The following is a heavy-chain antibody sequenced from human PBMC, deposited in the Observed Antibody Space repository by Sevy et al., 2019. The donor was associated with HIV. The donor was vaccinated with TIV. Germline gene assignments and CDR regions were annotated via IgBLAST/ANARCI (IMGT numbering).Heavy chain of an antibody. Sequence: GGSLRLSCAASGFTFSSYWMSWVRQAPGKGLEWVANIKQDGSEKYYVDSVKGRFTISRDNAKNSLYLQMNSLRAEDTAVYYCARGRGIAARLNGYYGMDVWGQGTTVTVSS. CDR2: IKQDGSEK. V-gene: IGHV3-7*03. CDR1: GFTFSSYW. CDR3: ARGRGIAARLNGYYGMDV. D-gene: IGHD6-6*01. J-gene: IGHJ6*02.